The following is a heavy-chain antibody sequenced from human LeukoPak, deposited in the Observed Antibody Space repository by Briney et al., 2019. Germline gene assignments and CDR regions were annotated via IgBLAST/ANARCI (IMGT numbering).Heavy chain of an antibody. D-gene: IGHD3-10*01. V-gene: IGHV4-39*01. J-gene: IGHJ4*02. CDR1: GGSISSSSYY. Sequence: SETLSLTCTVSGGSISSSSYYWGWIRQPPGKGLEWIGTIFYSGSTYYNPSLKSRVTISVDTSKNQFSLKLSSVTAADTAVYYCARHLYYYGSGSHHGGEYDYWGQGTLVTVSS. CDR2: IFYSGST. CDR3: ARHLYYYGSGSHHGGEYDY.